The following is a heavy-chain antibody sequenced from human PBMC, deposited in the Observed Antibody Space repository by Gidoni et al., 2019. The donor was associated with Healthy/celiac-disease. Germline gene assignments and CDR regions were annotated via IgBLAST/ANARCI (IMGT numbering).Heavy chain of an antibody. CDR2: INGSGGST. J-gene: IGHJ3*02. V-gene: IGHV3-23*01. Sequence: EVQLLESGGGLVKPGGSLRLSCAASGFAFSSYAMSWVRHAPGKGLEWVLAINGSGGSTDYADSGKGRFTISRDYSKNTLYLQMNSLRAEDTAVYYCAKDRIAVAGMWWNAFDIWGQGTMVTVSS. CDR1: GFAFSSYA. CDR3: AKDRIAVAGMWWNAFDI. D-gene: IGHD6-19*01.